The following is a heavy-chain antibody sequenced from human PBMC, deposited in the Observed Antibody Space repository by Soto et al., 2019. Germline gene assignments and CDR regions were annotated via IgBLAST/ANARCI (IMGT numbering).Heavy chain of an antibody. CDR2: IWSDGSRA. D-gene: IGHD3-16*01. CDR1: SLTFSFYD. CDR3: AGGPKGGAHDMDV. Sequence: ESGGGVVQPGTSLRLSCAASSLTFSFYDMHWVRQAPGKGLEWLTMIWSDGSRAFYAESVKGRFTISRDNSKNTVYLQMSGLRAEDTAAYYCAGGPKGGAHDMDVWGQGTTVTVSS. V-gene: IGHV3-33*01. J-gene: IGHJ6*02.